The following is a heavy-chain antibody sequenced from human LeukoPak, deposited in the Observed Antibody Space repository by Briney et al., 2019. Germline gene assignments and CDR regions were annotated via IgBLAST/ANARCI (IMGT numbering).Heavy chain of an antibody. Sequence: GGSLRLSCAASGFTFSGYAMSWVRQAPGKGLEWVSAISYSGASTYYADSVKGRFTISRDNSKNTLYLQMNTLRAEDTAVYYCAKKDIKGYESPFDHWGQGTLVTVSS. CDR3: AKKDIKGYESPFDH. CDR1: GFTFSGYA. D-gene: IGHD2-15*01. CDR2: ISYSGAST. V-gene: IGHV3-23*01. J-gene: IGHJ4*02.